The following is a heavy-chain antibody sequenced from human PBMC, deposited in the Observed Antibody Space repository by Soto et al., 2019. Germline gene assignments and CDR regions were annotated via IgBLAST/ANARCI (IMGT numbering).Heavy chain of an antibody. D-gene: IGHD3-3*01. CDR1: VFTFAAGA. Sequence: PWGSRSLPWSPSVFTFAAGAMAWFGQRPGDGLEWVSSLSAGGGSTYYNNSVRGRFTISRDNSNGTLYLQMNSLRAGDTAIYYCATSLSGYYNSYWGQGTLVTVSS. CDR2: LSAGGGST. V-gene: IGHV3-23*01. J-gene: IGHJ4*01. CDR3: ATSLSGYYNSY.